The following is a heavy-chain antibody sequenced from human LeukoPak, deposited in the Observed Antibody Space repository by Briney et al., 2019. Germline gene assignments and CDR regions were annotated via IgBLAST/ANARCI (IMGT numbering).Heavy chain of an antibody. V-gene: IGHV1-2*02. D-gene: IGHD6-13*01. J-gene: IGHJ4*02. CDR2: INPNSGGT. CDR3: ARDKRGIAAAGTDY. CDR1: GYTFTGYY. Sequence: ASVKVSCKASGYTFTGYYLHWVRQAPGHGLEWMGWINPNSGGTNYAQKLQGRVTMTTDTSTSTAYMELRSLRSDDTAVYYCARDKRGIAAAGTDYWGQGTLVTVSS.